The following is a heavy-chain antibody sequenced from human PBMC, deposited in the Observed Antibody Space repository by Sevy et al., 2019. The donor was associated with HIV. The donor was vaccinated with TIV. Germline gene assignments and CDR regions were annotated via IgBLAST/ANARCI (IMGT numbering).Heavy chain of an antibody. CDR1: GFTFTSYA. V-gene: IGHV3-23*01. CDR2: VSGSGGST. CDR3: VKDVAYDNTYIDY. J-gene: IGHJ4*02. Sequence: GSLRLSCAVSGFTFTSYAMNWVRQAPGKGLEWVSGVSGSGGSTYYADSVKGRFSISRDNSRNTLYLQINSLRAEDTAVYYCVKDVAYDNTYIDYWGQGTLVTVSS. D-gene: IGHD3-22*01.